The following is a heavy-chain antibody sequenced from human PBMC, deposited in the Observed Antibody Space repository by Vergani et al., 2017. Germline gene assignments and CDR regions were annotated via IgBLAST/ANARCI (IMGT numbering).Heavy chain of an antibody. D-gene: IGHD3-22*01. CDR1: GGTFSSNS. CDR3: ARSSGYYSYYFDF. V-gene: IGHV1-69*13. CDR2: IIPIFGTT. Sequence: QGQLAQSGAEVKKSGSSVKVSCKASGGTFSSNSISWVRQAPGQGLEWMGRIIPIFGTTSYAQKFQGRVTILADESTSTAYMELSSLRSEDTAVYYYARSSGYYSYYFDFWGQGTLVTVSS. J-gene: IGHJ4*02.